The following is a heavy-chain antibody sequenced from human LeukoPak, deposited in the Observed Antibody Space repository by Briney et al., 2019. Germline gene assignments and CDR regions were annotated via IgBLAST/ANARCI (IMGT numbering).Heavy chain of an antibody. CDR3: AKDPWAYGSGPMMN. V-gene: IGHV3-30*18. D-gene: IGHD3-10*01. Sequence: PGSSLRLSCAASGFTFSSYGMHWVRQAPGKGLEGVAVISYDGSNKYYADSVKGRFTISRDNSKNTLYLQMNSLRAEDTAVYYCAKDPWAYGSGPMMNWGQGTLVTVSS. J-gene: IGHJ4*02. CDR2: ISYDGSNK. CDR1: GFTFSSYG.